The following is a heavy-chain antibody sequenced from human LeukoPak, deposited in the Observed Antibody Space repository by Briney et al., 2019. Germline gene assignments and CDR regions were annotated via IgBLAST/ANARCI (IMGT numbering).Heavy chain of an antibody. V-gene: IGHV3-21*01. CDR3: ARGRGMAFLADY. D-gene: IGHD2-15*01. Sequence: AGGSLRLSCAASGSTFSSYSMNWVRQAPGKGLEWVSSISSSSYIYYADSVKGRFTISRDNAKNSLYLQMNSLRAEDTAVYYCARGRGMAFLADYWGQGTLVTVSS. CDR1: GSTFSSYS. J-gene: IGHJ4*02. CDR2: ISSSSYI.